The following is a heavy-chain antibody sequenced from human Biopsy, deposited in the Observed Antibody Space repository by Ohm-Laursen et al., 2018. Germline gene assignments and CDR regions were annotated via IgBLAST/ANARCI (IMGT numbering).Heavy chain of an antibody. V-gene: IGHV4-34*01. CDR1: GGSISGYY. CDR2: INHRGYT. D-gene: IGHD6-19*01. J-gene: IGHJ4*01. Sequence: GTLSLTCAVSGGSISGYYWSWIRQPPGKGLEWIGEINHRGYTDYNASLKGRVSISVDTSKDQLSLNLTSVTAADTAVFYCARSGQWARYYFDYWGHGTLVTVSP. CDR3: ARSGQWARYYFDY.